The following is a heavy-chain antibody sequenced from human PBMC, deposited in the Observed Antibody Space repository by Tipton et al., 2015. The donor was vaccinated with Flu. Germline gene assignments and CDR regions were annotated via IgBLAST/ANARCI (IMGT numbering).Heavy chain of an antibody. V-gene: IGHV3-72*01. J-gene: IGHJ4*02. CDR2: SRDKTKGYST. CDR1: GFIFSDYY. Sequence: SLRLSCAASGFIFSDYYMDWVRQVPGKGLEWVGRSRDKTKGYSTDYAASLKGRITISRDDSKISVFLQMNSIQTGDSAVYYCVRDKTGDHWGQGALVTVSS. D-gene: IGHD1-1*01. CDR3: VRDKTGDH.